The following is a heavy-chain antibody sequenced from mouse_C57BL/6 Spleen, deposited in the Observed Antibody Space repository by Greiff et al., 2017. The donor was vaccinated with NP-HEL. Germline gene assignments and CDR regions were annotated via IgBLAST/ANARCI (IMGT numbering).Heavy chain of an antibody. CDR1: GYTFTEYT. CDR2: FYPGSGSI. D-gene: IGHD2-3*01. V-gene: IGHV1-62-2*01. CDR3: ARHEEDYDGYSAWFAY. Sequence: QVQLQQSGAELVKPGASVKLSCKASGYTFTEYTIHWVKQRSGQGLEWIGWFYPGSGSIKYNENFKDKATLTADKSSSTVYMELSRLTSEDSAVYFCARHEEDYDGYSAWFAYWGQGTLVTVSA. J-gene: IGHJ3*01.